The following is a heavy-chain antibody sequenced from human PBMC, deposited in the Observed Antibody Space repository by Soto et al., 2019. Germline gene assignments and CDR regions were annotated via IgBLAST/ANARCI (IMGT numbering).Heavy chain of an antibody. CDR2: IYYSGST. J-gene: IGHJ4*02. CDR3: ASRWGTTFDY. V-gene: IGHV4-59*08. D-gene: IGHD3-16*01. Sequence: QVQLQESGPGLVKPSETLSLTCTVSGGSISSYYWSWIRQPPGKGLEWIGYIYYSGSTNYNPSLXSXVXRXXDTSKNQFSLQLSSVTAADTAVYYCASRWGTTFDYWGQGTLVTVSS. CDR1: GGSISSYY.